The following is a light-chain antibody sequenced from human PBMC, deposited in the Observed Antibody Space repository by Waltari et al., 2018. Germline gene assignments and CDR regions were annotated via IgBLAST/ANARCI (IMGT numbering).Light chain of an antibody. CDR3: SSYTSSNTWV. V-gene: IGLV2-14*01. CDR2: DVT. Sequence: QSALTQPASVSGSPGQSLTISCIGTSSDIGGYNYVSWYQQHPGKAPKVMIYDVTKRPSGVSNRFSGSKSGSTASLTISGLQAEDEADYYCSSYTSSNTWVFGGGTKLTVL. J-gene: IGLJ3*02. CDR1: SSDIGGYNY.